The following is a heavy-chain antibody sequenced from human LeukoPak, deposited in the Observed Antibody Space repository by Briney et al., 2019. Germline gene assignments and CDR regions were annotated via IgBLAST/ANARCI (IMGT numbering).Heavy chain of an antibody. CDR2: IYHSGST. CDR3: ARGRRRIAAAGTWGYWFDP. V-gene: IGHV4-38-2*02. J-gene: IGHJ5*02. CDR1: GYSISSGYY. Sequence: SETLSLTCTVSGYSISSGYYWGWIRQPPGKGLEWIGSIYHSGSTYYNPSLKSRVTISVDKSKNQFSLKLSSVTAADTAVYYCARGRRRIAAAGTWGYWFDPWGQGTLVTVSS. D-gene: IGHD6-13*01.